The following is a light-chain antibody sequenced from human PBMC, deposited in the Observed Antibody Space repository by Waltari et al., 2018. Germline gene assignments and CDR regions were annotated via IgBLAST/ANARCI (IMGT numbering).Light chain of an antibody. J-gene: IGKJ3*01. V-gene: IGKV3-20*01. Sequence: EIVLTQSPGTLSLSPGEGATISCRASQSVSSNYLTWYQQKPGQAPRLLIYGASSRATGIPDRFSGSGSGTDFTLTISRLEPEDFAVYYCQQYGSSPLTFGPGTKVDIK. CDR2: GAS. CDR1: QSVSSNY. CDR3: QQYGSSPLT.